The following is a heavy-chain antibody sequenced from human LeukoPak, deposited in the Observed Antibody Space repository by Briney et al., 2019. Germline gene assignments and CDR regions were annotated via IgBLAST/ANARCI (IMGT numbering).Heavy chain of an antibody. Sequence: GASVKVSFKASGYTFTGYYMHWGRQAPGQGLEWMGWINPNSGGTNYAQKFQGRVTMTRDTSISTAYMELSRLISDDTAVYYCARVFDWGRFDPWGQGTLVTVSS. D-gene: IGHD3-9*01. CDR2: INPNSGGT. CDR3: ARVFDWGRFDP. V-gene: IGHV1-2*02. CDR1: GYTFTGYY. J-gene: IGHJ5*02.